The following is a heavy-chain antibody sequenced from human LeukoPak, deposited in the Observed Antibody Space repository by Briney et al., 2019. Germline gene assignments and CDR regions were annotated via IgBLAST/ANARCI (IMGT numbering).Heavy chain of an antibody. CDR1: GYTFTGYY. CDR3: ARDSVVVVAATLYYYYGMDV. CDR2: ISYDGSNK. D-gene: IGHD2-15*01. J-gene: IGHJ6*02. Sequence: SCKASGYTFTGYYMHWVRQAPGKGLEWVAVISYDGSNKYYADSVKGRFTISRDNSKNTLYLQMNSLRAEDTAVYYCARDSVVVVAATLYYYYGMDVWGQGTTVTVSS. V-gene: IGHV3-30-3*01.